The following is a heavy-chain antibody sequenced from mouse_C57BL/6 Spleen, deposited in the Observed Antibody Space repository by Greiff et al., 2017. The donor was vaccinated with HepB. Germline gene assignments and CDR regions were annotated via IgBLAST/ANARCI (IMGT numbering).Heavy chain of an antibody. Sequence: EVQLVESGGGLVQPKGSLKLSCAASGFSFNTYAMNWVRQAPGKGLEWVARIRSKSNNYATYYADSVKDRFTISRDDSESMLYLQMNNLKTEDTAMYYCVRQRNGYDEGTYYYAMDYWGQGTSVTVSS. V-gene: IGHV10-1*01. CDR3: VRQRNGYDEGTYYYAMDY. CDR2: IRSKSNNYAT. J-gene: IGHJ4*01. CDR1: GFSFNTYA. D-gene: IGHD2-2*01.